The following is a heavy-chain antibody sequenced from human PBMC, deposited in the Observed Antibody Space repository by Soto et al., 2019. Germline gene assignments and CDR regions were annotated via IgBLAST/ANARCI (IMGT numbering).Heavy chain of an antibody. Sequence: QVQLVQSGAEVKKPGASVKVSCKASGYTFTTYRISWVRQAPGQGPEWMGWNSAYSGSTKFAQKLQGRVTMTTDASTSTAYMELRSLTSDDTAVYYCAIDFTKSSSWPYYFDYWGHGTLVTVSS. CDR2: NSAYSGST. J-gene: IGHJ4*01. D-gene: IGHD6-13*01. CDR3: AIDFTKSSSWPYYFDY. V-gene: IGHV1-18*01. CDR1: GYTFTTYR.